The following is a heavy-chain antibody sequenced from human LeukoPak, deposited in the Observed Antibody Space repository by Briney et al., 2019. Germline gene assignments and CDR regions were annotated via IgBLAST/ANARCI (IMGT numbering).Heavy chain of an antibody. CDR3: AHKMTGDYFDY. V-gene: IGHV2-5*01. J-gene: IGHJ4*02. D-gene: IGHD3-10*01. Sequence: SGPTLVNPTQTLTLTCTFSGFSLSTSAAAVGWIRQPPGKALEWLALIYWSDDKRYSPSLKSGLTITKDTSKNQVVLTMTNMDPVDTATYYCAHKMTGDYFDYWGQGTLVTVSS. CDR1: GFSLSTSAAA. CDR2: IYWSDDK.